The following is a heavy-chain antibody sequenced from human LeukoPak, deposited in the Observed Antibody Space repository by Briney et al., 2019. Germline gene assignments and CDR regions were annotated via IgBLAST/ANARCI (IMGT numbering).Heavy chain of an antibody. CDR3: ARLGRKTSVVPPDFDY. J-gene: IGHJ4*02. CDR2: IHYSGST. CDR1: GGSISSDY. D-gene: IGHD4-23*01. V-gene: IGHV4-59*01. Sequence: PSETLSLTCTVSGGSISSDYWSWVRQPPGKGLEWIGYIHYSGSTNYNPSLKSRVTLSVDKSKNQFSLKVRSVTAADTAVYYCARLGRKTSVVPPDFDYWGQGTLVTVSS.